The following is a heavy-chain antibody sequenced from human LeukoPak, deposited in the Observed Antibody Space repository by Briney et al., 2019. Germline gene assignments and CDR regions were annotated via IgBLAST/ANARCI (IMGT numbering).Heavy chain of an antibody. CDR1: GFTFDDYG. J-gene: IGHJ4*02. Sequence: GGSLRLSCAASGFTFDDYGMSWIRQTPGKGLEWLSYISTRDNTIQYADSVKGRFTISRDNANNSVFLQMNNLRAEDSAIYYCARGARWAYYFDYWGQGSLVTVSS. V-gene: IGHV3-11*01. D-gene: IGHD4-23*01. CDR3: ARGARWAYYFDY. CDR2: ISTRDNTI.